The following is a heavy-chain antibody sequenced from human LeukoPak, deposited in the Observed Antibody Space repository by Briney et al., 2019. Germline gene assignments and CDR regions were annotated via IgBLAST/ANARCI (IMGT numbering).Heavy chain of an antibody. Sequence: GESLKIPCKDPGYRFTNYWIAWVRPMPGKGREWIGLIFPADSDTRYSPSFQGQVTISADESTSTAYLQWSSLKASDTAMYYCAGTARTPAGGNALDIWGQGTMISVSP. D-gene: IGHD6-13*01. CDR1: GYRFTNYW. J-gene: IGHJ3*02. CDR3: AGTARTPAGGNALDI. V-gene: IGHV5-51*01. CDR2: IFPADSDT.